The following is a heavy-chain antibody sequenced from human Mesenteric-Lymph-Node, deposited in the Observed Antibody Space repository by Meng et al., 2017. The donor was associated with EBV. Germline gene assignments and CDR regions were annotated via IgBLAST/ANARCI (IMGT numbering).Heavy chain of an antibody. V-gene: IGHV4-30-4*01. Sequence: QVQLQETGPGRVQPSQTVSLSCAVFGGSIAGGSYWSWVRQPPGKGLEWIAFIHYSGDTYYNQSLKSRLNISVDTSKDQFSLRLRSVTAADTAVYYCARRSGSYYGYFDYWGQGTLVTVSS. CDR2: IHYSGDT. D-gene: IGHD1-26*01. CDR1: GGSIAGGSY. J-gene: IGHJ4*02. CDR3: ARRSGSYYGYFDY.